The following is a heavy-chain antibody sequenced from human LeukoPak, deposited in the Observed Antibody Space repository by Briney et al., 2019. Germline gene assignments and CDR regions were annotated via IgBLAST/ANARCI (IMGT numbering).Heavy chain of an antibody. CDR3: ARAGDDYGDYGDY. V-gene: IGHV3-11*01. D-gene: IGHD4-17*01. J-gene: IGHJ4*02. CDR2: ISSSGSTI. CDR1: GFPFDDYG. Sequence: SGGSLRLSCAASGFPFDDYGMNWVRQVPGKGLEWVSYISSSGSTIYYADSVKGRFTISRDNAKNSLYLQMNSLRAEDTAVYYCARAGDDYGDYGDYWGQGTLVTVSS.